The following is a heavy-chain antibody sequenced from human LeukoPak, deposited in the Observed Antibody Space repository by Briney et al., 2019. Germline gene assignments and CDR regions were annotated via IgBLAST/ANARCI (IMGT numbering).Heavy chain of an antibody. Sequence: SETLSLTCAVSGGSISNKNYFWGWIRQPPGKGLEWIGSISYSGSTYTGSTYSNPSLKSRLTISVDTSTNQFSLKLTSVTAADTAVYYCASASHSSAYQDAFDIWGLGTMVTVSS. CDR3: ASASHSSAYQDAFDI. V-gene: IGHV4-39*01. J-gene: IGHJ3*02. CDR2: ISYSGSTYTGST. CDR1: GGSISNKNYF. D-gene: IGHD3-22*01.